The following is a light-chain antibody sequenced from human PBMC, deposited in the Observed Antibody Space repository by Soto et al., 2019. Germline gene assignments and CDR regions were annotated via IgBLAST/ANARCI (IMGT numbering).Light chain of an antibody. J-gene: IGLJ3*02. CDR1: SSNIGNNY. CDR3: GTWDSSLSSWV. CDR2: ENH. V-gene: IGLV1-51*02. Sequence: QSVLPQPPSVSAAPGQKVTISCSGSSSNIGNNYVSWYQQLPGTAPKLLIYENHKRPSGIPDRFSGSKSGTSATLGITGLKTGDEADYYCGTWDSSLSSWVFGGGTKLTVL.